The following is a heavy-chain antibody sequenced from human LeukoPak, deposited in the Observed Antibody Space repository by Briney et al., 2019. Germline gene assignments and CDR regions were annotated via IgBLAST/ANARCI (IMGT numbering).Heavy chain of an antibody. CDR2: ISSRATAI. Sequence: GGSLRLSCAASGFTFSSYEMNWVRQAPGKGLEWVSYISSRATAIYYADPVKGRFTISRDNAKSSLYLQMNSLRAEDTAVYYCARNGLYSGFFDSWGQGTLVTVSS. CDR1: GFTFSSYE. D-gene: IGHD2-15*01. J-gene: IGHJ4*02. V-gene: IGHV3-48*03. CDR3: ARNGLYSGFFDS.